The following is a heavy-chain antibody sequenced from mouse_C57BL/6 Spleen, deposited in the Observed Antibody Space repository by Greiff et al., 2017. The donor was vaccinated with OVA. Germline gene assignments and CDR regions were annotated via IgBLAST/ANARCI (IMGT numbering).Heavy chain of an antibody. Sequence: QVQLKESGAELVRPGASVTLSCKASGYTFTDYEMHWVKQTPVHGLEWIGAIDPETGGTAYNQKFKGKAILTADKSSSTAYMELRSLTSEDSAVYYCTRWGLFFDYWGQGTTLTVSS. CDR2: IDPETGGT. V-gene: IGHV1-15*01. J-gene: IGHJ2*01. D-gene: IGHD2-13*01. CDR1: GYTFTDYE. CDR3: TRWGLFFDY.